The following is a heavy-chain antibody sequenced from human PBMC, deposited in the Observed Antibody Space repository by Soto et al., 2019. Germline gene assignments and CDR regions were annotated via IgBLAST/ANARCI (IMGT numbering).Heavy chain of an antibody. CDR1: GFTFSSYW. D-gene: IGHD2-2*02. J-gene: IGHJ4*02. V-gene: IGHV3-7*01. CDR2: IKQDGSEK. Sequence: GGSLRLSCAASGFTFSSYWMSWVRQAPGKGLEWVANIKQDGSEKYYVDSVKGRFTISRDNAKNSLYLQMNSLRAEDTAVYYWARFAGPREELGYCSSTSGYKDYYFDYWGQGTLVTVSS. CDR3: ARFAGPREELGYCSSTSGYKDYYFDY.